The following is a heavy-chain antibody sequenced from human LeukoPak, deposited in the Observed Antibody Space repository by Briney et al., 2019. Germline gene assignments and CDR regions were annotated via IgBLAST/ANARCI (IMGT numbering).Heavy chain of an antibody. V-gene: IGHV3-23*01. CDR2: ISDNGSST. J-gene: IGHJ4*02. CDR1: GFTFTNYG. D-gene: IGHD2-2*01. Sequence: GGSLRLSCAASGFTFTNYGMTWVRQAPGKGLEWVSFISDNGSSTFYADSVKGRFTISRDNSKNTLYLQMNSLRAEDTAVYYCAKYVASRQPPDYWGQGTLVTVSS. CDR3: AKYVASRQPPDY.